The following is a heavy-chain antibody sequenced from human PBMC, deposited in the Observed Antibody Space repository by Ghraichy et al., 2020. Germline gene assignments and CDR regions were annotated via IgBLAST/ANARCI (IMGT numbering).Heavy chain of an antibody. D-gene: IGHD2-21*01. V-gene: IGHV3-48*02. CDR3: ARGSRVVRYYYYDGMDV. CDR2: ITSSSRFT. CDR1: GFSLSGYS. J-gene: IGHJ6*02. Sequence: AGSLRLSCVGSGFSLSGYSMNWVRQAPGKGLEWVSYITSSSRFTSYADSVKGRFTVSRDNAQNSLYLQMTSLRDEDTAVYYCARGSRVVRYYYYDGMDVWGQGTTVTVSS.